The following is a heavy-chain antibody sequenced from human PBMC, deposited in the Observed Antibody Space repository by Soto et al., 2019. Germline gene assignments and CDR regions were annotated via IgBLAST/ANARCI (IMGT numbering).Heavy chain of an antibody. D-gene: IGHD6-13*01. CDR1: GFSFSSCW. J-gene: IGHJ3*01. V-gene: IGHV3-74*01. CDR2: ISSDGSST. Sequence: EVQLVESGGGLVQPGGSLRLSCAASGFSFSSCWMHWVRQDPGKGLVWVSRISSDGSSTSYADSVKGRFTISRDNAKNTLYLQMNSLRAEDTAVYYCARFDIAAPPPSWGLGTMVTVSS. CDR3: ARFDIAAPPPS.